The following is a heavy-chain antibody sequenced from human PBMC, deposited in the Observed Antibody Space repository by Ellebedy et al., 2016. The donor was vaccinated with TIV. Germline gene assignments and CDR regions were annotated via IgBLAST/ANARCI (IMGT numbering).Heavy chain of an antibody. CDR3: AKDGGSGVWGSYRYYDY. CDR2: ISYDGSNK. J-gene: IGHJ4*02. D-gene: IGHD3-16*02. CDR1: GFTFNSYG. V-gene: IGHV3-30*18. Sequence: GGSLRLSCAASGFTFNSYGMHWVRQAPGKGLEWVAVISYDGSNKYYADSVKGRFTISRDISKNTLYQQMNSLRAEDTAVYYCAKDGGSGVWGSYRYYDYWGQGTLVTVSS.